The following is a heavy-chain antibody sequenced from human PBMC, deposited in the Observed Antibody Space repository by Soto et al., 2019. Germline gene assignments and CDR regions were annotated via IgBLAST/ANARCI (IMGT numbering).Heavy chain of an antibody. Sequence: QVQLVESGGGVVQPGRSLRLSCAASGFTFSSYGMHWVRQAPGKGLEWVAVIWYDGSNKYYADSMKGRFTISRDNSKNTLYLQMNSLRAEDTAVYYCARGPTLRGPDWFDPWGQGTLVTVSS. CDR1: GFTFSSYG. V-gene: IGHV3-33*01. D-gene: IGHD4-17*01. CDR3: ARGPTLRGPDWFDP. CDR2: IWYDGSNK. J-gene: IGHJ5*02.